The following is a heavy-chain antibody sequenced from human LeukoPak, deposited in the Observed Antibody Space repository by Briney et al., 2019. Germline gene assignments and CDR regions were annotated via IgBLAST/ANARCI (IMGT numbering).Heavy chain of an antibody. CDR2: IWYDGSNK. CDR3: ARGVKADIVVVPAALGFDP. Sequence: PGGSLRLSCAASGFTFSTYGMHWVRQAPGKGLEWMAVIWYDGSNKYYADSVKGRFTISRDNSKNTLYLQMNSLRAEDTAVYYCARGVKADIVVVPAALGFDPWGQGTLVTVSS. J-gene: IGHJ5*02. D-gene: IGHD2-2*01. CDR1: GFTFSTYG. V-gene: IGHV3-33*01.